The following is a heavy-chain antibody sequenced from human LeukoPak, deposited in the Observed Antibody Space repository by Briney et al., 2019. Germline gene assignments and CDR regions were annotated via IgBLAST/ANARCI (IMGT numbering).Heavy chain of an antibody. CDR2: ISSSSSAI. V-gene: IGHV3-48*01. CDR3: ARGFPSSLTTRGYFDY. Sequence: QTGGSLRLSCAASGFTFGNYNFIWVRQAPGKGPEWVSYISSSSSAIHYADSVKGRFTISRDNAKNSLYLQMNSLRAEDTAVYYCARGFPSSLTTRGYFDYWGQGTLVTVSS. CDR1: GFTFGNYN. D-gene: IGHD4-11*01. J-gene: IGHJ4*02.